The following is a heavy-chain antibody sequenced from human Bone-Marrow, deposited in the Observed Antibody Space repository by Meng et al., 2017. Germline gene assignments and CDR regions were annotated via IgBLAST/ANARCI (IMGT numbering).Heavy chain of an antibody. CDR2: ISDRGFNI. CDR1: GFTFSTYE. D-gene: IGHD5-12*01. V-gene: IGHV3-48*03. CDR3: ARDGYLFYYHYGLDV. Sequence: GGSLRLSCAASGFTFSTYEMHWVRQAPGKGLEWLSYISDRGFNIYYADSVKGRFTISRDNAKNSLYLQMDSLRAEDTAVYYCARDGYLFYYHYGLDVWGQGTMVTVSS. J-gene: IGHJ6*02.